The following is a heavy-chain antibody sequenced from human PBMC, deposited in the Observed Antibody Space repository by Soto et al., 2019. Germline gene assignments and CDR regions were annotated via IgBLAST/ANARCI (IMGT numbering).Heavy chain of an antibody. CDR2: ISDDGRNT. CDR3: ARSGRRQLGPSLYYYYGMDV. CDR1: GFRFSSYG. V-gene: IGHV3-30*03. D-gene: IGHD6-6*01. J-gene: IGHJ6*02. Sequence: PGGSLRLSCEVSGFRFSSYGVHWVRQAPGKGLEWVALISDDGRNTFYPDSVKGRFSISRDNSKNTAYMELSRLRSDDTAVYYCARSGRRQLGPSLYYYYGMDVWGQGTTGTVSS.